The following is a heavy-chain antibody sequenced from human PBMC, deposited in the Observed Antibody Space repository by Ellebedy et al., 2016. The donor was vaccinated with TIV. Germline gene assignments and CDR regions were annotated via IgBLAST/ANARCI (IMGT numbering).Heavy chain of an antibody. Sequence: SETLSLTCTVSGGSITNYYWSWIRQPPGKGLEWIGFIYYSGSTSYNPSLKSRVTISVDTSKNQFSLKLSSVTAADTAVYYCARRRDYGGFGFDYWGQGTLVTVSS. CDR1: GGSITNYY. J-gene: IGHJ4*02. CDR2: IYYSGST. CDR3: ARRRDYGGFGFDY. D-gene: IGHD4-23*01. V-gene: IGHV4-59*08.